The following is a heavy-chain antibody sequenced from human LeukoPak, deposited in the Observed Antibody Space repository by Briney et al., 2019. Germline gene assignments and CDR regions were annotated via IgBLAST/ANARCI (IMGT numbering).Heavy chain of an antibody. CDR2: IYHSGST. V-gene: IGHV4-38-2*02. D-gene: IGHD3-3*01. CDR3: ARAMGTYYDFWSGQNDAFDI. Sequence: SETLSLTCTVSGYSISSGYYWGWIRQPPGRGLEWIGSIYHSGSTYYNPSLKSRVTISVDTSKNQFSLKLSSVTAADTAVYYCARAMGTYYDFWSGQNDAFDIWGQGTMVTVSS. CDR1: GYSISSGYY. J-gene: IGHJ3*02.